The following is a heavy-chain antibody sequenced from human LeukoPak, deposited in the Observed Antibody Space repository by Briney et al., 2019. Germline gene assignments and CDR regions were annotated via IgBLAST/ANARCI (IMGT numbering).Heavy chain of an antibody. CDR3: ARIMDAVVTPGSDY. J-gene: IGHJ4*02. CDR2: ISSSSSYI. CDR1: GFTFSSYS. V-gene: IGHV3-21*01. Sequence: GGSLRLSCAASGFTFSSYSMNWVRRAPGKGLEWVSSISSSSSYIYYADSVKGRFTISRDNAKNSLYLQMNSLRAEDTAVYYCARIMDAVVTPGSDYWGQGTLVTVSS. D-gene: IGHD4-23*01.